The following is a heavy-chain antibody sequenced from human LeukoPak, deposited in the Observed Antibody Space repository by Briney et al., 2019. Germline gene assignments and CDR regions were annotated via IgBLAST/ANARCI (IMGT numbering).Heavy chain of an antibody. J-gene: IGHJ3*02. CDR3: ARRCGYSYGCGPWGAFDI. CDR1: GGSFSGYY. CDR2: INHSGST. V-gene: IGHV4-34*01. Sequence: SETLSLTCAVYGGSFSGYYWSWLRQPPGKGLEWIGEINHSGSTNYNPSLKSRVTISVDTSKNQFSLKLSSVTAADTAVYYCARRCGYSYGCGPWGAFDIWGQGTMVTVSS. D-gene: IGHD5-18*01.